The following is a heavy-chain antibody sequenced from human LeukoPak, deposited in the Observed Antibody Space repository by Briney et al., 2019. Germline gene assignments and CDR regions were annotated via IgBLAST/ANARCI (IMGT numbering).Heavy chain of an antibody. CDR2: ISGSGGST. D-gene: IGHD7-27*01. CDR3: ATTADYWGSYG. J-gene: IGHJ4*02. V-gene: IGHV3-23*01. CDR1: GFTFSSYW. Sequence: PGGSLRLSCAASGFTFSSYWMSWVRQAPGKGLEWVSGISGSGGSTYYADSVKGRFTISRDNSKNTLYLQMNSLRAEDTAVYYCATTADYWGSYGWGQGTLVTVSS.